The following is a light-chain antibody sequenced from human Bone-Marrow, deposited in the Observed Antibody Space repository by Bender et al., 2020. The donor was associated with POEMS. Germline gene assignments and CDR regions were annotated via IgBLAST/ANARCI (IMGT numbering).Light chain of an antibody. CDR1: SNDVGAYNF. CDR2: EVS. J-gene: IGLJ1*01. CDR3: ASYAGGNVV. Sequence: QSALTQPASVSGSPGQSITISCTGTSNDVGAYNFVSWYLQHPGKVPTLMIFEVSERPAGVPDRFSGAKHGNTASLTVPVLQAEDEATYYCASYAGGNVVFGTGTKVTVL. V-gene: IGLV2-8*01.